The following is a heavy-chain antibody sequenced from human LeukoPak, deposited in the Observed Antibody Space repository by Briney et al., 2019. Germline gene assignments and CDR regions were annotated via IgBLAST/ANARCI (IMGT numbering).Heavy chain of an antibody. CDR2: IYYSGST. CDR1: GGSISGSISSYY. CDR3: ARVLGSGSYPNYYYYCMDV. V-gene: IGHV4-61*01. Sequence: SETLSLTCTASGGSISGSISSYYWNWIRQPPGKGLEWIGYIYYSGSTNYNPSLKSRVTISVDTSKNQFSLKLSSVTAADTAVYYCARVLGSGSYPNYYYYCMDVWGKGTTVTISS. D-gene: IGHD3-10*01. J-gene: IGHJ6*03.